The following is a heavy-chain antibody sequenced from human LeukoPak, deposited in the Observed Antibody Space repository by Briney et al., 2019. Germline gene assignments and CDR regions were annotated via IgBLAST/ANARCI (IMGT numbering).Heavy chain of an antibody. CDR3: ARGPAAGEEYYYYGMDV. D-gene: IGHD4-17*01. J-gene: IGHJ6*02. V-gene: IGHV4-34*01. Sequence: SESLCLTCAVYGGFFRGCYWSWVPQPSAKGLEWVVEINHSGRTNYNPSLKSRVTISVDTSKNQFSLKLSSVTAADTAVYYCARGPAAGEEYYYYGMDVWGQGTTVTVSS. CDR1: GGFFRGCY. CDR2: INHSGRT.